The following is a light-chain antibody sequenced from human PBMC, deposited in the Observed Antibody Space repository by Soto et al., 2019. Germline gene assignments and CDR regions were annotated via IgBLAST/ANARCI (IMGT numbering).Light chain of an antibody. J-gene: IGKJ4*01. Sequence: IHVSHSPSSLSASIGDRVTITCRASQSISKYVNWYQHKPGKAPTVLIHAASSLQSGVPSRFSGSGSGTDFFLTISSLQPEDFAVYYCQQSHSKPLTFGGGTKVEI. CDR3: QQSHSKPLT. CDR2: AAS. CDR1: QSISKY. V-gene: IGKV1-39*01.